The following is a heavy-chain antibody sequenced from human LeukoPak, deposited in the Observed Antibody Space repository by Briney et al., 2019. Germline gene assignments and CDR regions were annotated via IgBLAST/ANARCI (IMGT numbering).Heavy chain of an antibody. D-gene: IGHD4-17*01. J-gene: IGHJ4*02. V-gene: IGHV3-23*01. CDR2: ISGSGGST. CDR3: ARTPAGYGDYGIVYFDY. Sequence: PGGSLRLSCAASGFTFSSYAMSWVRQAPGKGLEWVSAISGSGGSTYYADSVKGRFTISRDNSKNTLYLQMNSLRAEDTAVYYCARTPAGYGDYGIVYFDYWGQGTLVTVSS. CDR1: GFTFSSYA.